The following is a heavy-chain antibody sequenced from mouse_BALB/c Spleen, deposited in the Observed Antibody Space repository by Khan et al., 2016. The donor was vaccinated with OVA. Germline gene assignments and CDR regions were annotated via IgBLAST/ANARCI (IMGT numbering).Heavy chain of an antibody. CDR3: ARGNYYGYYFDY. Sequence: EVELVESGPGLVKPSQSLSLTCTVTGYSIPSGYAWNWIRQFPGNKLEWMGYISYSGVTSYTPSLKSRISITRDTSKNQFFLQLTSVTTEDTATYYCARGNYYGYYFDYWGQGTTLTVSS. J-gene: IGHJ2*01. D-gene: IGHD1-1*01. V-gene: IGHV3-2*02. CDR1: GYSIPSGYA. CDR2: ISYSGVT.